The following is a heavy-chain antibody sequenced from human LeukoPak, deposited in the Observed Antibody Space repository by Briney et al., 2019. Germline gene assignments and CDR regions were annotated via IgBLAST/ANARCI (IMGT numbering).Heavy chain of an antibody. CDR3: AREQQLGDAFDI. J-gene: IGHJ3*02. CDR1: GFTFSSYS. D-gene: IGHD6-6*01. Sequence: PGGSLRLSCAASGFTFSSYSMNWVRQAPGEGLEWVSSISSSSSYIYYADSVKGRFTISRDNAKNSLYLQMNSLRAEDTAVYYCAREQQLGDAFDIWGQGTMVTVSS. CDR2: ISSSSSYI. V-gene: IGHV3-21*01.